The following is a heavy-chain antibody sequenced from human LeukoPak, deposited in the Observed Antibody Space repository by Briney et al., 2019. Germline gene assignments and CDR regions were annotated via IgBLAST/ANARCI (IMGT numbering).Heavy chain of an antibody. CDR3: ARVLRFLEFDFDY. V-gene: IGHV3-7*01. CDR2: IKPDGSER. Sequence: GGSLRLSCAASGFTFSSYWMNWVRQAPGKGLEWVASIKPDGSERNYVDSVKGRFTISRDNAQNSLHLQMHSLRVDDTAVYYCARVLRFLEFDFDYWGQGTLVTVSS. CDR1: GFTFSSYW. D-gene: IGHD3-3*01. J-gene: IGHJ4*02.